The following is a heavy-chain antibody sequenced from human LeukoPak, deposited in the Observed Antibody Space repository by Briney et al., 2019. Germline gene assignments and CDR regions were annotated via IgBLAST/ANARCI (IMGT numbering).Heavy chain of an antibody. V-gene: IGHV5-51*01. CDR2: IYPGDSDT. D-gene: IGHD3-22*01. J-gene: IGHJ3*02. CDR1: GYSFTSYW. CDR3: ARRGHYYDSSGYYASDAFDI. Sequence: GESLKISCKGSGYSFTSYWIGWVRQMPGKGLEWMGIIYPGDSDTRYSPSFQGQVTISADKSISTAYLQWSSLKASDTAMYYCARRGHYYDSSGYYASDAFDIWGQGTMVTVSS.